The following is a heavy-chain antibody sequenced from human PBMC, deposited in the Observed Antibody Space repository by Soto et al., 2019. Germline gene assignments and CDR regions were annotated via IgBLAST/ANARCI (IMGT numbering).Heavy chain of an antibody. V-gene: IGHV1-2*02. J-gene: IGHJ6*02. Sequence: ASGKVSCKASGYTFTGYYMHWVRQAPGQGLEWMGWINPNSGGTNYAQKFQGRVTMTRDTSISTAYMELSRLRSDDTAVYYCARPAVADIYGMDAWGQGTTVTVYS. D-gene: IGHD6-19*01. CDR2: INPNSGGT. CDR1: GYTFTGYY. CDR3: ARPAVADIYGMDA.